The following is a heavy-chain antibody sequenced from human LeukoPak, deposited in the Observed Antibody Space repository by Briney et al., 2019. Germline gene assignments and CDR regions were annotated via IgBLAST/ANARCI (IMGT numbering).Heavy chain of an antibody. CDR3: ARGFLSSGWYRSAYFDY. J-gene: IGHJ4*02. Sequence: GGSLRLSCAAPGFTFSSYSMNWVRQAPGKGLEWVSSISSSSSYIYYADSVKGRFTISRDNAKNSLYLQMNSLRAEDTAVYYCARGFLSSGWYRSAYFDYWGQGTLVTVSS. CDR2: ISSSSSYI. V-gene: IGHV3-21*01. CDR1: GFTFSSYS. D-gene: IGHD6-19*01.